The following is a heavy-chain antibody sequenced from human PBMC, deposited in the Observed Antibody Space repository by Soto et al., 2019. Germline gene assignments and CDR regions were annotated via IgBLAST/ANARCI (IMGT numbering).Heavy chain of an antibody. J-gene: IGHJ4*02. V-gene: IGHV3-30-3*01. Sequence: QVQLVESGGGVVQPGGSLSLSCAASGFTFTAFAIHWVRQAPGKGLEWVAIISYDGGDTHFADSVKGRLTISRDNSKNTVYLQMNSLRPEDTAVYYCARDRFFDSYSFDYWGQGTLVTVSS. D-gene: IGHD3-9*01. CDR1: GFTFTAFA. CDR2: ISYDGGDT. CDR3: ARDRFFDSYSFDY.